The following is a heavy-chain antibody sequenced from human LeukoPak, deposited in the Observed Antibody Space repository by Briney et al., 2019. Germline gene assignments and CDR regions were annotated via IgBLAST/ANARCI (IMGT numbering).Heavy chain of an antibody. Sequence: GVSLRLSCAASGFTVSSYGMHWVRQAPGKGLEWVAFIRYDGSNKYYADSVKGRFTISRDNSKNTLYLQMNSLRAEDTAVYYCAKVYEDYYYYMDVWGKGTTVTISS. CDR3: AKVYEDYYYYMDV. CDR1: GFTVSSYG. V-gene: IGHV3-30*02. CDR2: IRYDGSNK. J-gene: IGHJ6*03. D-gene: IGHD2-8*01.